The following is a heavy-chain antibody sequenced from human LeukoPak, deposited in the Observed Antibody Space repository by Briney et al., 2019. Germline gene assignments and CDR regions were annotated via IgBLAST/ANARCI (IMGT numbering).Heavy chain of an antibody. D-gene: IGHD1-26*01. CDR3: AKDRSGSYIGYDAFDI. CDR2: ISSSSIYI. V-gene: IGHV3-21*01. J-gene: IGHJ3*02. Sequence: GGSLRLSCAASRFTFSSYTMNWVRQAPGKGLEWVSSISSSSIYIQYADSVKGRFTISRDNANNSLYLQINNLRAEDTAVYYCAKDRSGSYIGYDAFDIWGQGTMVTVSS. CDR1: RFTFSSYT.